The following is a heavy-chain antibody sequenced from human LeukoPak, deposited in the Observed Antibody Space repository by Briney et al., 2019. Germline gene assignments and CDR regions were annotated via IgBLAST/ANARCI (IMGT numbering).Heavy chain of an antibody. CDR2: IYYSGSA. CDR3: AREGPGIGWFDP. D-gene: IGHD1-14*01. Sequence: PSETLSLTCTVSGGPISSGGHYWSWIRQHPGKGLEWIGYIYYSGSAYYNPSLKSRVTISVDTSKNQFSLKLSSVTAADTAVYYCAREGPGIGWFDPWGQGTLVTVSS. CDR1: GGPISSGGHY. J-gene: IGHJ5*02. V-gene: IGHV4-31*03.